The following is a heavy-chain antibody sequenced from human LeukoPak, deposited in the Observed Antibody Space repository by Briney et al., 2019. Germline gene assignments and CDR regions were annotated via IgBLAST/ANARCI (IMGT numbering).Heavy chain of an antibody. V-gene: IGHV4-4*07. CDR3: AGSPPRTGAFDI. CDR2: IYTSGST. Sequence: SETLSLTCTVSGGSISGYYWSWIRQPAGKGLEWIGRIYTSGSTNYNPSLKSRVTMSVDTSKNQFSLKLSSVTAADTAVYYCAGSPPRTGAFDIWGQGTMVTVSS. J-gene: IGHJ3*02. D-gene: IGHD1-1*01. CDR1: GGSISGYY.